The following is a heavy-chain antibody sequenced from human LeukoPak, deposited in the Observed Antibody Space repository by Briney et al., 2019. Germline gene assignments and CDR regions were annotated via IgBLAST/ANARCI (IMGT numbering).Heavy chain of an antibody. J-gene: IGHJ4*02. V-gene: IGHV1-3*01. CDR3: ARARVGATLRLDY. CDR1: GYTFTSYA. D-gene: IGHD1-26*01. Sequence: RASVKVSCKASGYTFTSYAMHWVRQAPGQRLEWMGWINAGNGNTKYSQKFQGRVTITRDTSASTAYMELSSLRSEDTAVYYCARARVGATLRLDYWGQGTLVTVSS. CDR2: INAGNGNT.